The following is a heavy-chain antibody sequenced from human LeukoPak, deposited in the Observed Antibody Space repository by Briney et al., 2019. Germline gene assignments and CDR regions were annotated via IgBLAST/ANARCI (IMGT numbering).Heavy chain of an antibody. V-gene: IGHV3-30*03. CDR2: ISNDGSRK. CDR1: GFTSSRHG. D-gene: IGHD3-3*01. J-gene: IGHJ4*02. Sequence: SLRLSCAPSGFTSSRHGMHWVRQAPGKGLEWVAIISNDGSRKYYAHSVEGRFTISRDNSKNTLYLQMDSLRAEDTAVYYCARDRAWNYFDYWGRGTLVTVSS. CDR3: ARDRAWNYFDY.